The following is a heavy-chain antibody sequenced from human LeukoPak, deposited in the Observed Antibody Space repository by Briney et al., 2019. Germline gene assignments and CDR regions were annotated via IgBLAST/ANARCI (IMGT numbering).Heavy chain of an antibody. CDR2: INHSGST. D-gene: IGHD4-23*01. CDR3: ARARGDKPFDY. V-gene: IGHV4-34*01. Sequence: PSETLSLTCAVYGGSFSGYYWSWIRQPPGKGLEWIGEINHSGSTNYNPSLKSRVTISVDTSKNQFSLKLSSVTAADTAVYYCARARGDKPFDYWGQGTLVTVSS. CDR1: GGSFSGYY. J-gene: IGHJ4*02.